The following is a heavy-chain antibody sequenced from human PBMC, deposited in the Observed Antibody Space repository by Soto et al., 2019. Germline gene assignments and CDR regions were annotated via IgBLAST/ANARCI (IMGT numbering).Heavy chain of an antibody. J-gene: IGHJ3*02. CDR1: GFTFSSYS. Sequence: GGSLRLSCAASGFTFSSYSMNWVRQAPGKGLEWVSYISSSSSSTIYYADSVKGRFTISRDNAKNSLYLQMNSLRAEDTAVYYCARDAGPYIVVVVAATPHAFDIWGQGTMVTVSS. V-gene: IGHV3-48*01. CDR2: ISSSSSSTI. D-gene: IGHD2-15*01. CDR3: ARDAGPYIVVVVAATPHAFDI.